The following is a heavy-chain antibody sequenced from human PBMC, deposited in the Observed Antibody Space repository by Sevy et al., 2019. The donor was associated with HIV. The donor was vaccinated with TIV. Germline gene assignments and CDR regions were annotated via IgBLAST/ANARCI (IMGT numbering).Heavy chain of an antibody. J-gene: IGHJ4*02. CDR1: GFTFSSYS. V-gene: IGHV3-21*01. CDR2: ISSSSSYI. D-gene: IGHD6-13*01. CDR3: ARDPHSSSWPYYFDY. Sequence: GGSLRLSCAASGFTFSSYSMNWVRQAPGKGLEWVSSISSSSSYIYYADSVKGRFTISRDNAKNSLYLQMNSLSAEDTAVYYCARDPHSSSWPYYFDYWGQGTLVTVSS.